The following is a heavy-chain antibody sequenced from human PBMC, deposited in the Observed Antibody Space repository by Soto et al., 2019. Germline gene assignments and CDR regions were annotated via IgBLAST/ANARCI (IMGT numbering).Heavy chain of an antibody. J-gene: IGHJ4*02. CDR2: IKPGTSDI. V-gene: IGHV5-51*01. CDR3: ARQISFGCDS. Sequence: GESLKISCEGAGYKLGSAWIGWVRRKPGKGLEWMGIIKPGTSDIRYSPSFRGQVTISADEAANTAFLQWSSLKTSDTAIYYCARQISFGCDSWGQGTLVPVSS. CDR1: GYKLGSAW. D-gene: IGHD3-10*01.